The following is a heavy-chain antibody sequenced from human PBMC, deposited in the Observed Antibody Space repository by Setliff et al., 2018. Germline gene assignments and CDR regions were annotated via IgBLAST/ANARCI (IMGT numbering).Heavy chain of an antibody. D-gene: IGHD3-22*01. Sequence: PSETLSLTCAASGGTFSDYYWTLIRQPPGKGLEWIGEINHSGSTNYNPSLKSRVTISIDTSKNEFSLKMSSVTAADTAVYYCARAPRYFDSTGSYFDGWGQGTLVTVSS. CDR3: ARAPRYFDSTGSYFDG. V-gene: IGHV4-34*01. CDR2: INHSGST. J-gene: IGHJ4*02. CDR1: GGTFSDYY.